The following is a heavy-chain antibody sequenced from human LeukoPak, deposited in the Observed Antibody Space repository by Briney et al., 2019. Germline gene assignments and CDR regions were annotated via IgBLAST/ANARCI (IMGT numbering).Heavy chain of an antibody. CDR3: ARHERDGYNHGGADY. D-gene: IGHD5-24*01. J-gene: IGHJ4*02. Sequence: SETLSLTCTVSGGSISSSSCYWGWIRQPPGKGLEWIGSIYYSGSTYYNPSLKSRVTISVDTSKNQFSLKLSSVTAADTAVYYCARHERDGYNHGGADYWGQGTLVTVSS. CDR2: IYYSGST. CDR1: GGSISSSSCY. V-gene: IGHV4-39*01.